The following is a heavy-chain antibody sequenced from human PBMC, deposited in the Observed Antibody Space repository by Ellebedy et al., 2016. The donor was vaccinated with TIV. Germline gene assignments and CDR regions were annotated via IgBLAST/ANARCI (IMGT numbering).Heavy chain of an antibody. CDR1: GGSFSGYY. J-gene: IGHJ4*02. V-gene: IGHV4-34*01. CDR3: AREGGGYFDY. D-gene: IGHD6-13*01. Sequence: SETLSLXXAVYGGSFSGYYWSWIRQPPGKGLEWIGEINHSGSTNYNPSLKSRVTISVDTSKNQFSLKLSSVTAADTAVYYCAREGGGYFDYWGQGTLVTVSS. CDR2: INHSGST.